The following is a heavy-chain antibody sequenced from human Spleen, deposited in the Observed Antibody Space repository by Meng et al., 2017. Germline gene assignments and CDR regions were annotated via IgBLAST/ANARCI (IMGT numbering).Heavy chain of an antibody. CDR3: ARSDFWSGYKGRVWYFDL. D-gene: IGHD3-3*01. CDR2: IYHSGST. CDR1: GGSISSSNW. J-gene: IGHJ2*01. V-gene: IGHV4-4*02. Sequence: HVQPEVSGPGLVKPSGTLSLTCAVSGGSISSSNWWSWVRQPPGKGLEWIGEIYHSGSTNYNPSLKSRVTISVDKSKNQFSLKLSSVTAADTAVYYCARSDFWSGYKGRVWYFDLWGRGTLVTVSS.